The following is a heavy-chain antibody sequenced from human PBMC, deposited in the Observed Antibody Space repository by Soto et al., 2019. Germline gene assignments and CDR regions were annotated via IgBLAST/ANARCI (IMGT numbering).Heavy chain of an antibody. D-gene: IGHD2-15*01. CDR1: GYTFTSYA. CDR2: INAGNGNT. CDR3: ARDLGGWPDY. Sequence: AAVKVSCKASGYTFTSYARHWVRQAPGQRLEWMGWINAGNGNTKYSQKFQGRVTITRDTSASTAYMELSSLRSEDTAVYYCARDLGGWPDYWGQGTLVTGFS. J-gene: IGHJ4*02. V-gene: IGHV1-3*01.